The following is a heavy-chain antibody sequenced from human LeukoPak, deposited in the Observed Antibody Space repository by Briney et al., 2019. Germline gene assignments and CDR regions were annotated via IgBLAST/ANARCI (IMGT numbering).Heavy chain of an antibody. D-gene: IGHD6-13*01. J-gene: IGHJ1*01. CDR1: GGSISSNNW. Sequence: SGTLSLTCAVSGGSISSNNWWSWVRQPPGKGLEWSGEIFHGGSTNYSPSLKSRVTLSLDKSKNQFSLRLTSVTAADTAVYYCAKSPIAAAGIDYFQYWGQGTLVIVSS. CDR2: IFHGGST. V-gene: IGHV4-4*02. CDR3: AKSPIAAAGIDYFQY.